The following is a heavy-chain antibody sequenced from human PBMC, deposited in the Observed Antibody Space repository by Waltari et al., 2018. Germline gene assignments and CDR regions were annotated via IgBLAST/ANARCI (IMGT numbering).Heavy chain of an antibody. CDR1: GFTVSSNY. V-gene: IGHV3-53*01. CDR2: FYTGGST. Sequence: EVQLVESGGGLIQPGGSLRLSCAASGFTVSSNYMSWVRQAPGKGLELVSVFYTGGSTYYADPVKGRFTISRDNSKNTLYLQMNSLRAEDTAVYYCARGDGVRGVIFDYWGQGTLVTVSS. D-gene: IGHD3-10*01. CDR3: ARGDGVRGVIFDY. J-gene: IGHJ4*02.